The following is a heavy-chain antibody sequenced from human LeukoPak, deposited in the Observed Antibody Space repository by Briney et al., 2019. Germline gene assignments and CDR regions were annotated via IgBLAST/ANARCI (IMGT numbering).Heavy chain of an antibody. CDR3: ARDLSLDVAPYYYVMDV. Sequence: GGSLRLSCAASGFTFSSYEMNWVRQAPGKGLEWVSYISSSGSTIYYADSVKGRFTISRDNAKNSLYLQMNSLRAEDTAVYYCARDLSLDVAPYYYVMDVWGQGTTVTVSS. CDR2: ISSSGSTI. J-gene: IGHJ6*02. V-gene: IGHV3-48*03. D-gene: IGHD3-16*01. CDR1: GFTFSSYE.